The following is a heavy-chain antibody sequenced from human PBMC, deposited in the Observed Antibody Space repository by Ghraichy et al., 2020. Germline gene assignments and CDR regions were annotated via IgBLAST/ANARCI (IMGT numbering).Heavy chain of an antibody. D-gene: IGHD2-2*03. V-gene: IGHV3-23*01. Sequence: GGSLRLSCAASGFTFSSYAMSWVRQAPGKGLEWVSAISGSGGSTYYADSVKGRFTISRDNSKNTLYLQMNSLRAEDTAVYYCAKGPLDIVVVPAAPGVWGQGTTVTVSS. CDR2: ISGSGGST. CDR1: GFTFSSYA. J-gene: IGHJ6*02. CDR3: AKGPLDIVVVPAAPGV.